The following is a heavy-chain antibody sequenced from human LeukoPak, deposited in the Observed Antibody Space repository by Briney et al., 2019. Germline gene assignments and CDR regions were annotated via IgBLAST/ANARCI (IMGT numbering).Heavy chain of an antibody. V-gene: IGHV4-61*02. CDR1: GGSISSGSYY. CDR2: IYTSGST. D-gene: IGHD6-6*01. CDR3: ARDSRYSSSSWSLDP. J-gene: IGHJ5*02. Sequence: SETLSLTCTVSGGSISSGSYYWSWIRQPAGKGLEWIGRIYTSGSTNYNPSLKSRVTISVDTSKNQFSLKLSSVTAADTAVYYCARDSRYSSSSWSLDPWGQGTLVTVSS.